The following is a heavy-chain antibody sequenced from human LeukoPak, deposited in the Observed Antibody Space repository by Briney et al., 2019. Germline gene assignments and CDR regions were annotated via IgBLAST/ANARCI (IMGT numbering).Heavy chain of an antibody. CDR2: IRYDGSNK. CDR3: AKGYYYYGSGNYFDY. V-gene: IGHV3-30*02. Sequence: GGSLRLSCAASGFTFSSYGMHWVRQAPGKGLEWVAFIRYDGSNKYYADSVKGRFTISRDNSKNTLYLQMNSLRAEDTAVYYCAKGYYYYGSGNYFDYWGQGTQVTVSS. D-gene: IGHD3-10*01. CDR1: GFTFSSYG. J-gene: IGHJ4*02.